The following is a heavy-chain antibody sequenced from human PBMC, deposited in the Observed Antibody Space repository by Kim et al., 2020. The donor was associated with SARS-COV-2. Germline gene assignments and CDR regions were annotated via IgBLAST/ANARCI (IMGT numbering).Heavy chain of an antibody. J-gene: IGHJ4*02. D-gene: IGHD3-3*01. CDR3: ARHPTAKVLRFLEWLLYLDY. Sequence: RVTISRDTSKNQFSLKLSSVTAADTAVYYCARHPTAKVLRFLEWLLYLDYWGQGTLVTVSS. V-gene: IGHV4-39*01.